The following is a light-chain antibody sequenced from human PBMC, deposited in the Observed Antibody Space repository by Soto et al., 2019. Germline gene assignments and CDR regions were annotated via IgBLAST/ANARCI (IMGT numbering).Light chain of an antibody. CDR3: VLYMGSGFWV. CDR2: STN. J-gene: IGLJ3*02. Sequence: QTVVTQEPSFSVSPGGTVTLTCGLSSGSVSTSYYPRWYQQTPGQAPRTLIYSTNTRSSGVPDRFSGSILGNKAALTITGAQADDESDYYCVLYMGSGFWVFGGGTKLTVL. V-gene: IGLV8-61*01. CDR1: SGSVSTSYY.